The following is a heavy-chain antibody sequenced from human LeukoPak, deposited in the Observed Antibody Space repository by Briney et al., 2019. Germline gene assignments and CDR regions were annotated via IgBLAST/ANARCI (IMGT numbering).Heavy chain of an antibody. CDR2: INPSGGST. CDR3: ARDQGLTTFDY. CDR1: GYTFTSYY. V-gene: IGHV1-46*01. J-gene: IGHJ4*02. Sequence: ASVKVSCKASGYTFTSYYMHWVRQAPGQGLEWMGIINPSGGSTSYAQKFQGRVTMTRDMSTTTVYMELSSLRSEDTAVYFCARDQGLTTFDYWGQGTLVTVSS. D-gene: IGHD3-3*01.